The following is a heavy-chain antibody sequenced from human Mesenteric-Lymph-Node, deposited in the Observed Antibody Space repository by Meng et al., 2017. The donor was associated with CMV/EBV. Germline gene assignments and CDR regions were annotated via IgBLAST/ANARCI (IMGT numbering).Heavy chain of an antibody. V-gene: IGHV6-1*01. D-gene: IGHD3-16*01. J-gene: IGHJ4*02. CDR1: GDSDSSNNAA. CDR2: TYYRSECYN. CDR3: AYFGDLPPLW. Sequence: QLQVHRTGPRLGKSSLNISVTCTLSGDSDSSNNAAWNGIRQSPSEGLGWLGRTYYRSECYNDYAVSVKSRISVNLDTSKNQLSLNLNFVTPEDTAVYYCAYFGDLPPLWWGQGTLVTVSS.